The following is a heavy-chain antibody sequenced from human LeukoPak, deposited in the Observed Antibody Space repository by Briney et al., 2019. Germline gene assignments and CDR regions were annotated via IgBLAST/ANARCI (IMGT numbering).Heavy chain of an antibody. V-gene: IGHV3-23*01. CDR1: GFTFRSYA. J-gene: IGHJ4*02. CDR3: AKGRAGWYSSGWYSGYDY. D-gene: IGHD6-19*01. Sequence: GGSLRLSCAASGFTFRSYAIYWVRQAPGKGLEWVSGISGSGGDTYFADSVKGRFTISRDHSKNTVFLQMDSLRAEDTAVYYCAKGRAGWYSSGWYSGYDYWGQGTLVTVSS. CDR2: ISGSGGDT.